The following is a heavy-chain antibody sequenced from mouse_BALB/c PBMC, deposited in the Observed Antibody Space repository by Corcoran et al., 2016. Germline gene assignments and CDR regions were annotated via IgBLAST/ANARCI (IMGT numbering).Heavy chain of an antibody. CDR3: ARDYYGSIYFDY. J-gene: IGHJ2*01. V-gene: IGHV3-6*02. CDR2: ISYDGSN. Sequence: DVQLQESGPGLVKPSQSLSLTCSVTGYSITSGYYWNWIRQFPGNKLEWMGYISYDGSNNYNPSLKNRISSTRDTSKNQFFLKLNSVTTEDTATYYCARDYYGSIYFDYWGQGTTLTVSS. CDR1: GYSITSGYY. D-gene: IGHD1-1*01.